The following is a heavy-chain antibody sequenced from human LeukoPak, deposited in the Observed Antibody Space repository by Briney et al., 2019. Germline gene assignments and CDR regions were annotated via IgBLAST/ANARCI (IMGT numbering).Heavy chain of an antibody. D-gene: IGHD2-2*01. V-gene: IGHV4-34*01. CDR3: ARGLVVVPAAIFWFDP. CDR1: GGSFSGYY. Sequence: SETLSLTCAVYGGSFSGYYWSWIRQPPGKGLEWIGEINHSGSTNYNPSLKSRVTISVDTSKNQFSLKLSSVTAEDTAVYYCARGLVVVPAAIFWFDPWGQGTLVTVSS. CDR2: INHSGST. J-gene: IGHJ5*02.